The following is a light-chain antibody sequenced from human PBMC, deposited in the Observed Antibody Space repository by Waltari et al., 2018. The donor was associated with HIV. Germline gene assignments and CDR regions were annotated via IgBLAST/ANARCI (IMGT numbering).Light chain of an antibody. CDR1: QTVRSS. V-gene: IGKV1D-16*01. CDR3: QQYYTFPRT. CDR2: GAS. J-gene: IGKJ1*01. Sequence: DIQITQSPPSLSASVGQRVTITCRASQTVRSSLAWYQQRPGKAPKSLVYGASKLQTEVPSRFSAGGSGTNFSLTINSLKPEGFATYICQQYYTFPRTFGRGTRVDMK.